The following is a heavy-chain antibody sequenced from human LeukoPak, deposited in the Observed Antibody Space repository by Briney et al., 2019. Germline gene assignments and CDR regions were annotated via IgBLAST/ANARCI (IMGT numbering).Heavy chain of an antibody. J-gene: IGHJ4*02. CDR2: IYSGGST. D-gene: IGHD6-13*01. V-gene: IGHV3-53*01. Sequence: SGGSLRLSCAASGFTVSSNYMSWVRQAPGKGLEWVSVIYSGGSTYYADSVKGRFTISRDNAKNTLYLQMNSLRDEDTAVYYCARNNRYSNSPIEYWGQGTLVTVSA. CDR1: GFTVSSNY. CDR3: ARNNRYSNSPIEY.